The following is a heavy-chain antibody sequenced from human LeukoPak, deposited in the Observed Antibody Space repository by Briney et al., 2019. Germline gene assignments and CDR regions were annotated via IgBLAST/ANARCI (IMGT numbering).Heavy chain of an antibody. CDR3: ARLRTGGSGTYGGVWYFDY. CDR1: GYTFTSYG. Sequence: ASVKVSCKASGYTFTSYGISWVRRAPGQGLEWMGWISAYNGNTNYAQKLQGRVTITADKSTSTAYMELSSLRSEDTAVYYCARLRTGGSGTYGGVWYFDYWGQGTLVTVSS. J-gene: IGHJ4*02. D-gene: IGHD3-10*01. CDR2: ISAYNGNT. V-gene: IGHV1-18*01.